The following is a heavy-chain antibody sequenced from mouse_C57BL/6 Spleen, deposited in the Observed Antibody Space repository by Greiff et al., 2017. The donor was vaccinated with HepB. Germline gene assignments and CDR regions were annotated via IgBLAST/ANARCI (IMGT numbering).Heavy chain of an antibody. V-gene: IGHV5-9-1*02. D-gene: IGHD1-1*01. CDR1: GFTFSSYA. CDR2: ISSGGDYI. Sequence: EVMLVESGEGLVKPGGSLKLSCAASGFTFSSYAMSWVRQTPEKRLEWVAYISSGGDYIYYADTVKGRFTISRDNARNTLYLQMSSLKSEDTAMYYCTREDYGGVFDYWGQGTTLTVSS. J-gene: IGHJ2*01. CDR3: TREDYGGVFDY.